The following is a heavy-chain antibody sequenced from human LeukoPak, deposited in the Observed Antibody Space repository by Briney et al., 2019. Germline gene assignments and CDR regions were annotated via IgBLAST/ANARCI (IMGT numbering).Heavy chain of an antibody. J-gene: IGHJ4*02. CDR2: IYYSGST. Sequence: SETLSLTCTVSGGSISSSSYYWGWIRQPPGKGLEWIGSIYYSGSTYYNPSLKSRVTISVDTSKNQFSLKLSSVTAADTAVYYCASYSIVATANGWYWGQGTLVTVSS. V-gene: IGHV4-39*07. CDR1: GGSISSSSYY. CDR3: ASYSIVATANGWY. D-gene: IGHD5-12*01.